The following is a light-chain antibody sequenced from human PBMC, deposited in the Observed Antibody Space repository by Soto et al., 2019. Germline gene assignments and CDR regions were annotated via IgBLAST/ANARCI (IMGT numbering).Light chain of an antibody. Sequence: DIVMTQSPLSLPVTPGEPASISCRSSQSLLHSNGYNYLDWYLQKPGQSPQLLIYLGSNRASGXXXXXXXXXXXXXXXXXIXRVEAEDVGVYYCMQALQTPRTFGQGTKVEIK. V-gene: IGKV2-28*01. CDR3: MQALQTPRT. J-gene: IGKJ1*01. CDR1: QSLLHSNGYNY. CDR2: LGS.